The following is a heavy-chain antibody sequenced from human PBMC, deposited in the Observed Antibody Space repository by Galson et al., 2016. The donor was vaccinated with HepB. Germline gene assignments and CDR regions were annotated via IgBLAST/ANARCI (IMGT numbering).Heavy chain of an antibody. CDR2: IYYSGST. Sequence: ETLSLTCTVSGDSVTSDNYYWSWIRQPPGKGLEWIGYIYYSGSTNYNPSLKSRVTISVDTSKNQFSLKLSSVTAADTAVYYCVRADFDWFGRLVWFDPWGQGTLVTVSS. CDR3: VRADFDWFGRLVWFDP. D-gene: IGHD3-9*01. CDR1: GDSVTSDNYY. V-gene: IGHV4-61*01. J-gene: IGHJ5*02.